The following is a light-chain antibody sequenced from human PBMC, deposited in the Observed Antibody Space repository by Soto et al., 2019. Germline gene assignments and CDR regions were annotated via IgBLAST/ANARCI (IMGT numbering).Light chain of an antibody. CDR2: EVS. Sequence: TQPPSEAWNPGQSVNISCTGTSSDDGGYNYVSWNQQNPGKAPKLMIYEVSKRPSGDPDRFSGSKSGNTASLTVSGLHADDEADYYSSSYACSNNRVFGTGTKSTVL. CDR1: SSDDGGYNY. J-gene: IGLJ1*01. V-gene: IGLV2-8*01. CDR3: SSYACSNNRV.